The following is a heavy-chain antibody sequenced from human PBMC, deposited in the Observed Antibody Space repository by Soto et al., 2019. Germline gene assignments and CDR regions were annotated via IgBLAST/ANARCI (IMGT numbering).Heavy chain of an antibody. J-gene: IGHJ4*02. Sequence: QMQLQESGPGLVKPSETLSLTCTVSGGSISSSSYDWGWIRQPPGQGLEWLGTIYSLGNTYYNPSLKSRVTISVDKAKSQLFLKLSSVTAPDTAVYYCARQIYDSSGYYYAYWGQGTLVTASS. CDR1: GGSISSSSYD. CDR2: IYSLGNT. D-gene: IGHD3-22*01. V-gene: IGHV4-39*01. CDR3: ARQIYDSSGYYYAY.